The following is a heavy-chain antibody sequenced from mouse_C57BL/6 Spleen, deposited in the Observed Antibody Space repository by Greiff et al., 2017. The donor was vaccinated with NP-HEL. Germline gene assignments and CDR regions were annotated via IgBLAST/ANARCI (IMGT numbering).Heavy chain of an antibody. CDR1: GYAFSSSW. D-gene: IGHD6-1*01. CDR2: IYPGDGDT. V-gene: IGHV1-82*01. CDR3: ARLEDYPLCDFDV. J-gene: IGHJ1*03. Sequence: VQLQQSGPELVKPGASVKISCKASGYAFSSSWMNWVKQRPGKGLEWIGRIYPGDGDTNYNGKFKGKATLTADKSSSTAYMQLSSLTSEDSAVYCCARLEDYPLCDFDVWGTGTTVTVSS.